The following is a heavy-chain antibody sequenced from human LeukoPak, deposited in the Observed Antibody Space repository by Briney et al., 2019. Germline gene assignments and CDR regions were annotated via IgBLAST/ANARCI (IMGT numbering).Heavy chain of an antibody. D-gene: IGHD3-10*01. Sequence: PGGSLRLSCAAPGFTFSSYAMNWVRQAPGKGLEWVSAITGSGGRTYYADSVKGRFTISRDNAKNSLYLQINNLRDDDTAVYYCVRDSLLWFGEIDYWGQGTLVSVSS. CDR1: GFTFSSYA. J-gene: IGHJ4*02. CDR3: VRDSLLWFGEIDY. V-gene: IGHV3-23*01. CDR2: ITGSGGRT.